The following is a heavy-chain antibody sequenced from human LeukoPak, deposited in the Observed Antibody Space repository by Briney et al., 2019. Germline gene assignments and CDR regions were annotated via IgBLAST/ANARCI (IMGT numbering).Heavy chain of an antibody. Sequence: PGGSLRLACAASGFTFDDYAMHWVRQAPGKGLEWVSLISGDGGSTYYADSVKGRFTISRDNSKNSLYLQMNSLRTEDTALYYCANENWELGAFDIWGQGTMVTVSS. CDR2: ISGDGGST. J-gene: IGHJ3*02. V-gene: IGHV3-43*02. CDR1: GFTFDDYA. D-gene: IGHD1-26*01. CDR3: ANENWELGAFDI.